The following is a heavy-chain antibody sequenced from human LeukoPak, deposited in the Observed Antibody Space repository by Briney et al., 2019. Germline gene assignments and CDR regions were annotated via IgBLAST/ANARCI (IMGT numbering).Heavy chain of an antibody. D-gene: IGHD2-2*01. CDR1: GYTFTSYG. CDR3: AREGAYCSSTSCHIQNWFDP. CDR2: ISAYNGNT. J-gene: IGHJ5*02. V-gene: IGHV1-18*01. Sequence: GASVKVSCKASGYTFTSYGISWVRQAPGQGLEWMGWISAYNGNTNYAQKFQGRATMTTDTSTSTAYMELRSLRSDDTAVYYCAREGAYCSSTSCHIQNWFDPWGRGTLVTVSS.